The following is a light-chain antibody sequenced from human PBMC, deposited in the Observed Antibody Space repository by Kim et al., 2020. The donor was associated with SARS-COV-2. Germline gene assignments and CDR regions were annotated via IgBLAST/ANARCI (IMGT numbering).Light chain of an antibody. CDR1: QSVSSW. V-gene: IGKV1-5*03. Sequence: ASVGDRVTITCRASQSVSSWRAWYQQKPGKAPKLLIYRSSGLQNGVPSRFSGSGAGTEFTLTISNLQPDDFASDYCQQYATFSLTIGGGTKVDIK. J-gene: IGKJ4*01. CDR3: QQYATFSLT. CDR2: RSS.